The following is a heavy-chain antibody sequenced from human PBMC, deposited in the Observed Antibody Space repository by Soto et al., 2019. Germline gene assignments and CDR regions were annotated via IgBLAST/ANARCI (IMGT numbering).Heavy chain of an antibody. D-gene: IGHD3-22*01. CDR2: INPSGGST. CDR1: GYTFTSYY. CDR3: ARDGYDSSGYYYELDY. J-gene: IGHJ4*02. Sequence: ASVKVSCKASGYTFTSYYMHWVRQAPGQGLEWMGIINPSGGSTSYAQKFQGRVTMTRDTSTSTVYMELSSLRSEDTAVYYCARDGYDSSGYYYELDYWGQGTLVTVS. V-gene: IGHV1-46*01.